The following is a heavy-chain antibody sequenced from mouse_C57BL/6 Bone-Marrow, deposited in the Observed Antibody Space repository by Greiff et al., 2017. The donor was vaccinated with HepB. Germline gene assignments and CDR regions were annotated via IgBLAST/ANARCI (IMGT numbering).Heavy chain of an antibody. CDR3: ARRGIVRRFAY. Sequence: QVQLQQPGAELVKPGASVKLSCKASGYTFTSYWMQWVKQRPGQGLEWIGEIDPSDSYTNYNQKFKGKATLTVDTSSSTAYMQLSSLTSEDSAVYYCARRGIVRRFAYWGQGTLVTVSA. CDR2: IDPSDSYT. CDR1: GYTFTSYW. J-gene: IGHJ3*01. V-gene: IGHV1-50*01. D-gene: IGHD2-5*01.